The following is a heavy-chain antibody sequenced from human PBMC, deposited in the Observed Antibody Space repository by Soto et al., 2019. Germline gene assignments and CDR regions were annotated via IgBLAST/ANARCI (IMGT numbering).Heavy chain of an antibody. D-gene: IGHD1-26*01. Sequence: VQLVESGGGVVQSGRSLRLSCAASGFTFSSYGMHWVRQAPGKGLEWVADIWYDGTHEKYTDSVKDRLTISRDNFKNTLYLQMNSLRAEDTAVYYCARGSNSPETDGFDLWGQGTTVTVSS. V-gene: IGHV3-33*01. CDR3: ARGSNSPETDGFDL. CDR2: IWYDGTHE. CDR1: GFTFSSYG. J-gene: IGHJ3*01.